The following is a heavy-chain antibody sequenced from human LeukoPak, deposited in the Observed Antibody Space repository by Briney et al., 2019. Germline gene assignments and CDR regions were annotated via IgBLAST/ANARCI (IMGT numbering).Heavy chain of an antibody. CDR2: INPNSGGT. Sequence: ASVKVSCKAFGYPFTGYYMPWGRQPPGKGLEWMGWINPNSGGTNYAQKFQGRVTMTRDTSISTAYMELSRLRSDDTAVYYCARGAGYSGRSVDYWGQGTLVTVSS. CDR1: GYPFTGYY. CDR3: ARGAGYSGRSVDY. D-gene: IGHD3-22*01. J-gene: IGHJ4*02. V-gene: IGHV1-2*02.